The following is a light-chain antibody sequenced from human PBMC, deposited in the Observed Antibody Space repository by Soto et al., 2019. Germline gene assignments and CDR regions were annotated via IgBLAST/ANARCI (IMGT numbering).Light chain of an antibody. J-gene: IGKJ1*01. CDR2: KAS. Sequence: DIQMTQSPSTLSASVGDRVTITCRASQSISSWLAWYQQKPGKAPKLLIYKASSLESGVPSRFSGSGSGTEFTLTISSLQPYDFATYYCQQYNHYLWTFGQGTKVEI. CDR3: QQYNHYLWT. CDR1: QSISSW. V-gene: IGKV1-5*03.